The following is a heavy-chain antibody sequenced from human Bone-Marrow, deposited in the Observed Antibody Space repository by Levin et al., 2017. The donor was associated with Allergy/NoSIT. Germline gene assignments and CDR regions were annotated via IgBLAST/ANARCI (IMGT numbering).Heavy chain of an antibody. Sequence: GGSLRLSCAASGFTFSDYGIQWVRQAPGKGLEWVAVISYDGSNKYYADSAKGRFTISRDNSKNTEYLQMNSLRAEDTAVYYCAKANGYCTAGVCYVNYWGQGTLVTVSS. CDR1: GFTFSDYG. V-gene: IGHV3-30*18. J-gene: IGHJ4*02. CDR3: AKANGYCTAGVCYVNY. D-gene: IGHD2-8*02. CDR2: ISYDGSNK.